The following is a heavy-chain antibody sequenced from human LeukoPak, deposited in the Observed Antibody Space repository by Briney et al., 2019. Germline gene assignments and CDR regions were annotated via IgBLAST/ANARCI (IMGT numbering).Heavy chain of an antibody. Sequence: GGSLRLSCAASGFTFSDYALSWVRQTPGKGLEWVAATTGSSGDTYHADSVKGRFAISRDNSKNTLYLQMNSLRAEDTAVYYCAKDIVIMVRGFDYWGQGTLVTVSS. CDR2: TTGSSGDT. CDR3: AKDIVIMVRGFDY. D-gene: IGHD3-10*01. J-gene: IGHJ4*02. CDR1: GFTFSDYA. V-gene: IGHV3-23*01.